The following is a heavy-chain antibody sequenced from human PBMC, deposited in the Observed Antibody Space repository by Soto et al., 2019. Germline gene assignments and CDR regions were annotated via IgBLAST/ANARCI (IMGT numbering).Heavy chain of an antibody. CDR1: GYSISSGYY. D-gene: IGHD1-26*01. J-gene: IGHJ5*02. V-gene: IGHV4-38-2*01. CDR3: ARVLSEWELPNGNWFDP. CDR2: IYHSGST. Sequence: PSETLSLTCAVSGYSISSGYYWGWIRQPPGKGLEWIGSIYHSGSTYYNPSLKSRVTISVDTSKNQFSLKLSSVTAADTAVYYCARVLSEWELPNGNWFDPWGQGTLVTVS.